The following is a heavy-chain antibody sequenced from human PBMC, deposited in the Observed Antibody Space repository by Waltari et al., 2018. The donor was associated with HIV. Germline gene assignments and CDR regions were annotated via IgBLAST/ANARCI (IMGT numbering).Heavy chain of an antibody. V-gene: IGHV3-33*01. Sequence: QVQLVESGGGVVQPGRSLRISCVASGFSFSGFGMHWVRQAPGKGAEWLAIIWYDGSNIRYADSVRGRFTISRDNSKNTLYLQMDSLRDEDTAVYCCARDKGCEPEYWGQGTLVTVSS. CDR1: GFSFSGFG. CDR2: IWYDGSNI. J-gene: IGHJ4*02. D-gene: IGHD6-6*01. CDR3: ARDKGCEPEY.